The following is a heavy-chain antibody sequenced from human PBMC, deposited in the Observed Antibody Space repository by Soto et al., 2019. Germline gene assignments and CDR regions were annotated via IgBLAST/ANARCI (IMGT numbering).Heavy chain of an antibody. CDR2: IKQDGSEK. V-gene: IGHV3-7*01. D-gene: IGHD5-12*01. CDR3: ARGYSGYDYEGYYYYYYMDV. CDR1: GFTFSSYW. J-gene: IGHJ6*03. Sequence: GGSLRLSCAASGFTFSSYWMSWVRQAPGKGLEWLANIKQDGSEKYYVVFLKGRFTISRDNAKNSLYLQMNSLRAEDTAVYYCARGYSGYDYEGYYYYYYMDVWGKGTTVTVSS.